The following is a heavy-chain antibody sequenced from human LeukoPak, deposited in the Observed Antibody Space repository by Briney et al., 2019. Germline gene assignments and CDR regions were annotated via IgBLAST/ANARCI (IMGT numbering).Heavy chain of an antibody. Sequence: GASVKVSCKASGGTFSSYAISWVRQAPGQGLEWMGGIIPIFGTANYAQKFQGRVTITTDESTSTAYMELSSLRSEDTAVYYCASLGEIFGVVIGDAFDIWGQGTMVTVSS. CDR1: GGTFSSYA. V-gene: IGHV1-69*05. CDR3: ASLGEIFGVVIGDAFDI. CDR2: IIPIFGTA. D-gene: IGHD3-3*01. J-gene: IGHJ3*02.